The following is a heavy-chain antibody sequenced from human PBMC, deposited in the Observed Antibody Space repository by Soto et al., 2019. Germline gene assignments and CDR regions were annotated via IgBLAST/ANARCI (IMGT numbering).Heavy chain of an antibody. CDR3: PRAPDS. J-gene: IGHJ4*02. Sequence: QLQLQESGPGLVKPSETLSLTCTVSGDSISSNSFYWGWIRQPPGKGLEWIGSMYYIGSTYYNPSLSSLVTISVDTSKSQSSLKRSSVTDADTAVYYCPRAPDSWGQGTLVTVSS. V-gene: IGHV4-39*01. CDR1: GDSISSNSFY. CDR2: MYYIGST.